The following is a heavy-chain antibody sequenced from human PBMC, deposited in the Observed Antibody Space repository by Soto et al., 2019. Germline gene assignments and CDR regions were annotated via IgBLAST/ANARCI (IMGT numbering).Heavy chain of an antibody. CDR2: INPNSGGT. Sequence: ASMKVSCKASGYTFTGYYMHWVRQAPGQGLEWMGWINPNSGGTNYAQKFQGWVTMTRDTSISTAYMELSRLRSDDTAVYYCARDPSTTVTTVFDYWGQGTLVTVSS. J-gene: IGHJ4*02. CDR1: GYTFTGYY. D-gene: IGHD4-17*01. CDR3: ARDPSTTVTTVFDY. V-gene: IGHV1-2*04.